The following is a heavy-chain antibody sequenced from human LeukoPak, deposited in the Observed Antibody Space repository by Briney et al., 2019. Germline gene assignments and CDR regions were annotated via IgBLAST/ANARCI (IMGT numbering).Heavy chain of an antibody. CDR3: ARGHYCSSTSCYPYWFDP. V-gene: IGHV3-48*03. CDR1: GFTFSSYE. D-gene: IGHD2-2*01. Sequence: GGSLRLSCAASGFTFSSYEMNWVRQAPGKGLEWVSYISSSGSTIYYADSVMGRFTISRDNANNSLYLQMTSLTAEDTAVYYCARGHYCSSTSCYPYWFDPWGQGTLVTVSS. CDR2: ISSSGSTI. J-gene: IGHJ5*02.